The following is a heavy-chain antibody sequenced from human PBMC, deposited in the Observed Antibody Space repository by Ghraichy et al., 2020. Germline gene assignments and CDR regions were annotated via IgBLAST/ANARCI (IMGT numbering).Heavy chain of an antibody. D-gene: IGHD6-13*01. Sequence: ISHTCYSGVAHYDPSLKSRSTISVDTSRAQFSLKLRSVTAADTAVYYCARFRAGHDHWGPGTLVTVSS. V-gene: IGHV4-59*01. J-gene: IGHJ4*02. CDR3: ARFRAGHDH. CDR2: TCYSGVA.